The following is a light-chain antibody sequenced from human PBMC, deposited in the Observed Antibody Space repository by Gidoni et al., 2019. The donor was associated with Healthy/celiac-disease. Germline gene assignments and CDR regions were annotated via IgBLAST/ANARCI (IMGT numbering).Light chain of an antibody. J-gene: IGKJ1*01. V-gene: IGKV3-20*01. CDR2: GAS. CDR1: QSVSISY. CDR3: QQYGSSPWT. Sequence: EIVLTQSPGTLSLSRGERATLSCRASQSVSISYLAWYQQKPGQAPRLLIYGASSRATGIPDRFSCSWSGTDFTLTISRLEPEDFAVYYCQQYGSSPWTFGHGTKVEI.